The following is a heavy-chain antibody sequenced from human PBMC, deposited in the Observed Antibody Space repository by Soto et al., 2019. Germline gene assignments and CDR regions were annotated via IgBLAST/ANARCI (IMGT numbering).Heavy chain of an antibody. CDR3: VRETATFDAFSL. CDR1: GFTFSTYG. CDR2: IWSNGKNK. J-gene: IGHJ3*01. Sequence: GGSLRLSCAASGFTFSTYGMHWVRQAPGKGLEWVAVIWSNGKNKYYAESVKGRFTISRDNSKNTLDLQMSSLRAEDTAVYYCVRETATFDAFSLWVQGTMVTVSS. D-gene: IGHD6-25*01. V-gene: IGHV3-33*01.